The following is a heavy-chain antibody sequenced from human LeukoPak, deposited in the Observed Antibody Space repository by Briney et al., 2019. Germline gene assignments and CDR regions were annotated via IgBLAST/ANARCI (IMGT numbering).Heavy chain of an antibody. V-gene: IGHV4-59*01. CDR3: ARGVYIAAAQYGY. CDR2: IYYSGTT. D-gene: IGHD6-13*01. CDR1: GGSISSYY. J-gene: IGHJ4*02. Sequence: TSETLSLTCTVSGGSISSYYWSWIRQPPGKGLEWIGYIYYSGTTNYNPPLKSRVTISVDTSKNQFSLKLSSVTAADTAVYYCARGVYIAAAQYGYWGQGTLVTVSS.